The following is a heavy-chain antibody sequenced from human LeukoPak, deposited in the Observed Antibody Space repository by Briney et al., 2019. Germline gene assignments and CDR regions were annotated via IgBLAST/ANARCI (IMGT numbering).Heavy chain of an antibody. V-gene: IGHV4-39*01. J-gene: IGHJ4*02. CDR1: GGSISSSSYY. CDR2: IYYSGST. D-gene: IGHD3-3*01. Sequence: PSETLSLTCTVSGGSISSSSYYWGWIRQPPGKGLEWIGSIYYSGSTYYNPSLKSRVTISVDTSKNQFSLKLSSVTAADTAVYYCARQGGTAYYDFWRAPFDYWGQGTLVTVSS. CDR3: ARQGGTAYYDFWRAPFDY.